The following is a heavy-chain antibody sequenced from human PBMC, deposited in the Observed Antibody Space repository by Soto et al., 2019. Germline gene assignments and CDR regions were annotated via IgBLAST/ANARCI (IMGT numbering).Heavy chain of an antibody. Sequence: SETLSLTCSVSGGSINSSYYYWGWIRQPPGRGLEWIGNIYYNGSAYYNPSLRSRVTISVDTSKNQFSLKPRSVSAADTAVYHCANASKGWGDPWGQGTRV. CDR3: ANASKGWGDP. D-gene: IGHD2-2*01. CDR2: IYYNGSA. CDR1: GGSINSSYYY. V-gene: IGHV4-39*01. J-gene: IGHJ5*02.